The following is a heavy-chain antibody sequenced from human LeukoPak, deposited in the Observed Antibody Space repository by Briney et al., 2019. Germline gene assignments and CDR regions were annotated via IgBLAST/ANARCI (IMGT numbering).Heavy chain of an antibody. J-gene: IGHJ4*02. CDR1: GFTFSNYW. CDR3: AKDQSIAARLGDY. Sequence: GGSLRLSCAASGFTFSNYWMRWVRQAPGKGLEWAANIKKDGTEKYYVDSVKGRFTISRDNAKNSLYLQMNSLRAEDTAVYYCAKDQSIAARLGDYWGQGTLVTVSS. D-gene: IGHD6-6*01. V-gene: IGHV3-7*01. CDR2: IKKDGTEK.